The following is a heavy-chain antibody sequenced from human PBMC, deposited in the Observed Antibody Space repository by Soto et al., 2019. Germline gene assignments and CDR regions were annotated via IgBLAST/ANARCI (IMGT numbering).Heavy chain of an antibody. J-gene: IGHJ4*02. Sequence: GGSLRLSCAASGFTFSSYGMHWVRQAPGKGLEWVAVIWYDGSNKYYADSVKGRFTISRDNSKNTLYLQMNSLRAEDTAVYYCAKARLLAVADVFDYWGQGTLVTVSS. CDR2: IWYDGSNK. D-gene: IGHD6-19*01. V-gene: IGHV3-33*06. CDR3: AKARLLAVADVFDY. CDR1: GFTFSSYG.